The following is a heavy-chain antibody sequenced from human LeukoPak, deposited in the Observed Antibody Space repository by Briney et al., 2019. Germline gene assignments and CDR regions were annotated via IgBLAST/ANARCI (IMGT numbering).Heavy chain of an antibody. D-gene: IGHD3-22*01. Sequence: SETLSLTCTVSGGSISSYYWSWIRQPPGKGLEWIGYIYTSGSTNYNPSLKSRVTISVDTSKNQFSLKLSSVTAADTAVYYCASGYDSSGYYSFDYWGQGTLVTVSS. CDR3: ASGYDSSGYYSFDY. J-gene: IGHJ4*02. CDR2: IYTSGST. V-gene: IGHV4-4*09. CDR1: GGSISSYY.